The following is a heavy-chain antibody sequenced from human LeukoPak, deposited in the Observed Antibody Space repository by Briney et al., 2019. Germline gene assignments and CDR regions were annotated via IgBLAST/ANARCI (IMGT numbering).Heavy chain of an antibody. CDR3: ARSRYFDWYLLPNFDY. V-gene: IGHV1-69*13. CDR2: IIPIFGTA. D-gene: IGHD3-9*01. CDR1: GGTFSGYA. J-gene: IGHJ4*02. Sequence: ASVKVSCKASGGTFSGYAISWVRQAPGQGLEWMGGIIPIFGTANYAQKFQGRVTITADESTSTAYMELSSLRSEDTAVYYCARSRYFDWYLLPNFDYWGQGTLVTVSS.